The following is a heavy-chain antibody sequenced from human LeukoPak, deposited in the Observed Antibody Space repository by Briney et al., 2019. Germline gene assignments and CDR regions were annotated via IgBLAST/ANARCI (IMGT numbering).Heavy chain of an antibody. D-gene: IGHD1-1*01. CDR3: ARQYGDAFDV. V-gene: IGHV3-30*03. J-gene: IGHJ3*01. CDR2: ISYDGTNK. CDR1: GFNFRDYA. Sequence: EGSLRLSCAASGFNFRDYAMHWVRQAPGKGLEWVAVISYDGTNKDNADSVNGRVTLSRDNSKKTLYLEMNSLRAEDTAIYYCARQYGDAFDVWGQGTKVTVSP.